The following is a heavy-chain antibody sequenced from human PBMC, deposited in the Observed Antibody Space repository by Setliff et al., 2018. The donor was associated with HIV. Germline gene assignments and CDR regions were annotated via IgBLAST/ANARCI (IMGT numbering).Heavy chain of an antibody. CDR2: IYAGGTT. Sequence: GGSLRLSCVVSGFSVTTAAMAWVRQAPGKGLDWVSVIYAGGTTKYADSVKGRFTFSRDDSKNTFFLQMNSLKTTDTGTYYCAAYARTSYGLDDWGQGTEVTVSS. J-gene: IGHJ4*02. CDR3: AAYARTSYGLDD. V-gene: IGHV3-53*01. CDR1: GFSVTTAA. D-gene: IGHD3-10*02.